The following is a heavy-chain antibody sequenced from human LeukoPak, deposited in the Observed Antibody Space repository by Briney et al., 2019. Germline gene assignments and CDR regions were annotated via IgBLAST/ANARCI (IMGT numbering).Heavy chain of an antibody. CDR1: GYTFTGYY. J-gene: IGHJ4*02. D-gene: IGHD2-2*01. CDR2: INPNSGGT. V-gene: IGHV1-2*02. Sequence: GASVKVSCKASGYTFTGYYMHWARQAPGQGLEWMGWINPNSGGTNYAQKFQGRVTMTRDTSISTAYMELSRLRSDDTAVYYCAILPDIVVVPAARYWGQGTLVTVSS. CDR3: AILPDIVVVPAARY.